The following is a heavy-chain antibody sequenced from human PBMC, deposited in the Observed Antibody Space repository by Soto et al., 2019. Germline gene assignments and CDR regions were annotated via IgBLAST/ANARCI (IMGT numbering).Heavy chain of an antibody. V-gene: IGHV4-59*01. J-gene: IGHJ6*02. Sequence: SETLSLTCTVSGGSISSYYWSWIRQPPGKGLEWIGYIYYSGSTNYNPSLKSRVTISVDTSKNQFSLKLSSVTAADTAVYYCARARGPYGRYGMDVWGQGTTVTVSS. CDR2: IYYSGST. D-gene: IGHD3-10*01. CDR1: GGSISSYY. CDR3: ARARGPYGRYGMDV.